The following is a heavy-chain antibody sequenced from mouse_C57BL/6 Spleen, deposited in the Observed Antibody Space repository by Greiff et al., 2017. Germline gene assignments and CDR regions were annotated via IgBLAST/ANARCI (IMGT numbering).Heavy chain of an antibody. CDR2: IHPNSGST. Sequence: QVQLKQPGAELVKPGASVKLSCKASGYTFTSYWMHWVKQRPGQGLEWIGMIHPNSGSTNYNEKFKSKATLTADKSSSTAYMQLSSLTSEDSAVYYCARSDYSKDYFDYWGQGTTLTVSS. CDR3: ARSDYSKDYFDY. J-gene: IGHJ2*01. V-gene: IGHV1-64*01. CDR1: GYTFTSYW. D-gene: IGHD2-5*01.